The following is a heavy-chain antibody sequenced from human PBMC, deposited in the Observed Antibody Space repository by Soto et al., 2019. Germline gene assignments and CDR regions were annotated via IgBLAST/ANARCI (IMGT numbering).Heavy chain of an antibody. CDR2: ISGSGGST. CDR3: AKSVGNYYDYYYYGMDV. CDR1: GFTFSSYA. J-gene: IGHJ6*02. Sequence: GGSLRLSCAASGFTFSSYAMSWVRQAPGKGLEWVSTISGSGGSTYYADSVKGRFTFSRDNSKNTLYLQMSSLRAEDTAVYYCAKSVGNYYDYYYYGMDVWGQGTTVTVSS. V-gene: IGHV3-23*01. D-gene: IGHD1-26*01.